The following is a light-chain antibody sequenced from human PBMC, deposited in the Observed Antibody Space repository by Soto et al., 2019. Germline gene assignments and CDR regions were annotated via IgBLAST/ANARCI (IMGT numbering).Light chain of an antibody. CDR3: QSYDSSLRV. V-gene: IGLV1-40*01. CDR1: SSNIGAGYD. J-gene: IGLJ1*01. Sequence: QSVLTQPLSVSGAPGQRVTISCTGSSSNIGAGYDVHWYQQLPGTAPKLLIYGNSNRPSGVPDRFSGSKSGTSASLAITGLQAEDEADYYCQSYDSSLRVFGTGTQLTVL. CDR2: GNS.